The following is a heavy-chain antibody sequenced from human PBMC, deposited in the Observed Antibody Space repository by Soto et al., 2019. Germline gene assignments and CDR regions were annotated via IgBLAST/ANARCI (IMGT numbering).Heavy chain of an antibody. CDR2: IIPIFGAP. Sequence: QVQLVQSGPEGKKPGASVKVSCKASGYTFNTYAISWLRQAPGRGPEWMGGIIPIFGAPNYAQKFQGRVTITADEFTSTAYLDLPSLTPEDAAVYYCARVVLAVKEKTLPPYCLDYGGQGTLVTVSS. CDR1: GYTFNTYA. CDR3: ARVVLAVKEKTLPPYCLDY. J-gene: IGHJ4*02. D-gene: IGHD2-8*01. V-gene: IGHV1-69*01.